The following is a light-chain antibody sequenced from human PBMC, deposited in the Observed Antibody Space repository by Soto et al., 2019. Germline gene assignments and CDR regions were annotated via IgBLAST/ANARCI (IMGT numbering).Light chain of an antibody. CDR2: GAT. Sequence: DIALTQSPGTLSLSPGDRAILSCRASQSVNRGSLAWYQQRPGQAPRLLIYGATIRATGIPDRFSGSGSGTDFTLTISRLEPEDFAVYYCQQYGSSVRTFGQGTKVEIK. J-gene: IGKJ1*01. V-gene: IGKV3-20*01. CDR3: QQYGSSVRT. CDR1: QSVNRGS.